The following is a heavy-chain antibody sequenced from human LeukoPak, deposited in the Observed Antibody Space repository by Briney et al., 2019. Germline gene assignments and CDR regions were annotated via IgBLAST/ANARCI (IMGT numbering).Heavy chain of an antibody. CDR2: INPNSGGT. CDR1: GYTFTGCY. D-gene: IGHD5-12*01. Sequence: ASVKVSCKASGYTFTGCYMHWVRQAPGQGLEWMGRINPNSGGTNYAQKFQGRVTMTRDTSISTAYMELSRLRSDDTAVYYCAKGYSGYDTFDYWGQGTLVTVSS. J-gene: IGHJ4*02. CDR3: AKGYSGYDTFDY. V-gene: IGHV1-2*06.